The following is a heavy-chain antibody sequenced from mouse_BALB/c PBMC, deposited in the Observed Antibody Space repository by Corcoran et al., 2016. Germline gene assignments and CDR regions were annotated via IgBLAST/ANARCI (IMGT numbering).Heavy chain of an antibody. V-gene: IGHV1-9*01. D-gene: IGHD1-1*01. CDR3: ARSRGSSRAWFAY. CDR1: GYTFSSYW. J-gene: IGHJ3*01. CDR2: ILPGSGST. Sequence: QVQLQQSGAELMKPGASVKISCKATGYTFSSYWIEWVKQSPGHGLEWIGEILPGSGSTNYNEKFKGKATFTADTSSNTAYMQLSSLTSEDSAVYYCARSRGSSRAWFAYWGQGTLVTVSA.